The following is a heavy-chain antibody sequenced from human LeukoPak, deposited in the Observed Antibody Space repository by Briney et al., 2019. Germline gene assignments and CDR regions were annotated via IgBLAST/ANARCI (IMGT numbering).Heavy chain of an antibody. J-gene: IGHJ6*02. D-gene: IGHD3-10*01. Sequence: GGFLRLSCAASGFTFSSYWMSWVRQAPGKGLEWVANIRQDGSEKYYVDSVKGRFTISRDNAKNSLYLQMNSLRAEDTAVYYCAREQHPITDPRDYYYYGMDVWGQGTTVTVSS. CDR1: GFTFSSYW. CDR2: IRQDGSEK. V-gene: IGHV3-7*01. CDR3: AREQHPITDPRDYYYYGMDV.